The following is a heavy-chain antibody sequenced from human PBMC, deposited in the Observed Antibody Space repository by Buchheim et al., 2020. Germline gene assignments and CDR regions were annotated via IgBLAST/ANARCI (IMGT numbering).Heavy chain of an antibody. D-gene: IGHD3-3*01. J-gene: IGHJ4*02. Sequence: EVQLLESGGGLVQPGGSLRLSCAASGFTFSSYAMSWVRQAPGKGLEWVSAISGSGGSTYYADSVKGRFTISRDNSKNTLYLQMNSLRAEDTAVYYCAKDQSLDYDFLSGLAYFDYWGQGTL. CDR2: ISGSGGST. V-gene: IGHV3-23*01. CDR3: AKDQSLDYDFLSGLAYFDY. CDR1: GFTFSSYA.